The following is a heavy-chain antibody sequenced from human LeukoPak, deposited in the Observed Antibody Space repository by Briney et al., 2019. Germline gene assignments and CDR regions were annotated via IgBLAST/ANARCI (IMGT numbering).Heavy chain of an antibody. CDR3: ARDRLKAAMVYYYYGMDV. CDR2: IIPIFGIA. Sequence: SVKVSCKASGGTFSSYAISWVRQAPGQGLEWMGRIIPIFGIANYAQKFQGRVTITADKSTSTAYMELSSLRPEDTAVYYCARDRLKAAMVYYYYGMDVWGQGTTVTVSS. D-gene: IGHD5-18*01. CDR1: GGTFSSYA. J-gene: IGHJ6*02. V-gene: IGHV1-69*04.